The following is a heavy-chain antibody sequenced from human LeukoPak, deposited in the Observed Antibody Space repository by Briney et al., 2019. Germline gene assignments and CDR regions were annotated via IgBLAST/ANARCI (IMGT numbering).Heavy chain of an antibody. CDR3: AKDRVPYGEFDY. CDR2: MSYDGSNK. J-gene: IGHJ4*02. CDR1: GFTFSSYD. V-gene: IGHV3-30*18. D-gene: IGHD4-17*01. Sequence: GRSLRLSCAASGFTFSSYDMHWVRQAPGKGLEWVAVMSYDGSNKYYADSVKGRFTISRDNSKNTLYLQMNSLRAEDTAVYYCAKDRVPYGEFDYWGQGTLVTVSS.